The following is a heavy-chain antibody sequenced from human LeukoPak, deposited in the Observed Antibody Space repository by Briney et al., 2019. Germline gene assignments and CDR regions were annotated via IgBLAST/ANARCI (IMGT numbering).Heavy chain of an antibody. D-gene: IGHD3-10*01. V-gene: IGHV1-46*01. CDR3: ARGASGSYLFNWFDP. CDR1: GYTFTGYY. CDR2: INPSGGST. J-gene: IGHJ5*02. Sequence: ASVKVSCKASGYTFTGYYMHWVRQAPGQGLEWMGIINPSGGSTSYAQKFQGRVTMTRDTSTSTVYMELSSLRSEDTAVYYCARGASGSYLFNWFDPWGQGTLVTVSS.